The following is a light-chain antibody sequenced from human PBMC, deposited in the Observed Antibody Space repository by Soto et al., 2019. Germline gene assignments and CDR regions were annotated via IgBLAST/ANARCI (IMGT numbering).Light chain of an antibody. J-gene: IGKJ1*01. CDR3: QQYGSSSTWT. CDR2: AAS. Sequence: EIVLTQSPGTLSLSPGERATLSCRASQSVSSAYLAWYQHKPGQPPTLLIYAASSRVTGIPDRFSGSGSGTDFTLTISRLEPEDFAVCYCQQYGSSSTWTFGPGTKVEIK. V-gene: IGKV3-20*01. CDR1: QSVSSAY.